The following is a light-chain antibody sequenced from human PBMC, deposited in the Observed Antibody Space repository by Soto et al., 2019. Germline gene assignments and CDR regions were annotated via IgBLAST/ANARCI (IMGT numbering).Light chain of an antibody. CDR1: SSDVGYYNY. V-gene: IGLV2-14*03. CDR3: SSYTGSNTYV. CDR2: DVS. Sequence: QSALTQPASVSGSPGQAITMSCTGTSSDVGYYNYVSWYQLHPGKAPKLMIYDVSNRPSGISNRFSGSKSGNAASLTISGLQAEDEADYYCSSYTGSNTYVFGTGTKVT. J-gene: IGLJ1*01.